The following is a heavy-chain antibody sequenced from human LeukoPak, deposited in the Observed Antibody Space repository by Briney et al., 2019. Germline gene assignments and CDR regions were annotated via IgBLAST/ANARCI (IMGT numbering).Heavy chain of an antibody. CDR1: GYTFTRYY. J-gene: IGHJ5*02. V-gene: IGHV1-46*01. Sequence: ASVKVSCKAFGYTFTRYYMHWVRQAPGQGPEWMGVISPSGGSTTYAQKFQGRVTLTRDMSTSTDYLELSSLRSEDTAVYYCARDNSVGDYAWWFDPWGQGTLVTVSS. CDR2: ISPSGGST. D-gene: IGHD1-26*01. CDR3: ARDNSVGDYAWWFDP.